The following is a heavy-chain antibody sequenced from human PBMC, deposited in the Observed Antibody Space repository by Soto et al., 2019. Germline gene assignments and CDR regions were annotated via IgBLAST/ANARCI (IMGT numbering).Heavy chain of an antibody. CDR3: AKGPSSGWRNFDY. CDR1: AFTYSSHA. CDR2: ISGSGGST. D-gene: IGHD6-25*01. V-gene: IGHV3-23*01. Sequence: EVQLLESGGGLVQPGGSLRLSCAVSAFTYSSHAMSWVRQAPGKGLEWVSGISGSGGSTYYADSVKGRFTISRDNSKNTLYLQMNSLRADDTAVYYCAKGPSSGWRNFDYWGQGTLVTVSS. J-gene: IGHJ4*02.